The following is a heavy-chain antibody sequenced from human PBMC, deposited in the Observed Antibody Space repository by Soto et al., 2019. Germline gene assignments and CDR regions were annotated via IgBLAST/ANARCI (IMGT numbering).Heavy chain of an antibody. CDR3: ASGFGENYYGMDV. J-gene: IGHJ6*02. D-gene: IGHD3-10*01. V-gene: IGHV3-23*01. CDR1: GFTFTNYA. CDR2: ISGSGRNT. Sequence: GGSLRLSCAASGFTFTNYAMSWVRQTPGKGLEWVSSISGSGRNTYYADSVKGWFTISRDNSKNTLYLQMSSLRVEDAAVYYCASGFGENYYGMDVWGQGTTVTVSS.